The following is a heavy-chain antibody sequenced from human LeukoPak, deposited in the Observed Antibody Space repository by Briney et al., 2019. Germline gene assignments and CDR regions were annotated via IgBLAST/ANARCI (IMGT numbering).Heavy chain of an antibody. D-gene: IGHD2-21*02. CDR2: IDRDGSDK. CDR3: ARVGAPGTADY. J-gene: IGHJ4*02. Sequence: PGGSLRLSCVASGFTFRNYYMSWVRQAPGKGLEGVANIDRDGSDKYYVDSVKGRFTISRDNAKNSLYLKMNSLRVEGTAMYYCARVGAPGTADYWGQGILVTVSS. V-gene: IGHV3-7*01. CDR1: GFTFRNYY.